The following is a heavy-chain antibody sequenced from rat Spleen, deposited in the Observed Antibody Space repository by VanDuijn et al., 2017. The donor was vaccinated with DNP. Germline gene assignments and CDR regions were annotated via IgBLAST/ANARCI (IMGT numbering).Heavy chain of an antibody. V-gene: IGHV5-22*01. CDR1: GFTFSDYY. Sequence: EVQLVESGGGLVQPGRSLKLSCAASGFTFSDYYMAWVRQAPTKGLEWVAYISYDGGSTYYGDSVKGRFTISRDNAKSTLYLQMNSLRSEDMATYYCARHGRAAQGYAMDAWGQGTSVTVSS. D-gene: IGHD1-2*01. J-gene: IGHJ4*01. CDR2: ISYDGGST. CDR3: ARHGRAAQGYAMDA.